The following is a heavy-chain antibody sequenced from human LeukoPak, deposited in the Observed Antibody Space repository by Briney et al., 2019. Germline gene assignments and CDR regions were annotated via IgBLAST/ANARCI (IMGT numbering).Heavy chain of an antibody. Sequence: GASVKVSCKASGYTFTSYGISWVRQAPGQGLEWMGWISAYNGNTNYAQKFQGRVTMTRDTSISTAYMELSRLRSDDTAVYYCARADYGDYDSWFDPWGQGTLVTVSS. V-gene: IGHV1-18*01. D-gene: IGHD4-17*01. CDR2: ISAYNGNT. CDR3: ARADYGDYDSWFDP. J-gene: IGHJ5*02. CDR1: GYTFTSYG.